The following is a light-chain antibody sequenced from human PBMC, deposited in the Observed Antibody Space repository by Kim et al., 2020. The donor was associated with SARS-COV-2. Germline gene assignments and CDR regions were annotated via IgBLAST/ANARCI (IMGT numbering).Light chain of an antibody. V-gene: IGKV3-11*01. CDR1: QSISSY. CDR3: QQRDSWPLT. Sequence: EIVLTQSPATLSLSPGERATLPCRASQSISSYLAWYQQKPGQAPRLLIHDATNRATGIPARFSGSGSGTDFTLTISSLEPEDFAVYYCQQRDSWPLTFGGGTKVDIK. J-gene: IGKJ4*01. CDR2: DAT.